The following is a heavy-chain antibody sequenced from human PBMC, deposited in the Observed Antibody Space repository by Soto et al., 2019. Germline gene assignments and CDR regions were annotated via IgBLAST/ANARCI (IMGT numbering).Heavy chain of an antibody. CDR2: IYYSGST. D-gene: IGHD4-17*01. Sequence: QLQLQESGPGLVKPSETLSLTCTVSGGSISSSSYYWGWVRQPPGKGLEWIGTIYYSGSTYYNPSLKSRVTISVDTSKNQFSLKLSSVTAADTAVYYCARQAGAVTYSYFDYWGQGTLVTVSS. CDR3: ARQAGAVTYSYFDY. CDR1: GGSISSSSYY. V-gene: IGHV4-39*01. J-gene: IGHJ4*02.